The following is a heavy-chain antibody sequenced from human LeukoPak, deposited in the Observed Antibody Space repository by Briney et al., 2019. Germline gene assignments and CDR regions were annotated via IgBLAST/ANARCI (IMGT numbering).Heavy chain of an antibody. CDR1: GYSISSGYY. J-gene: IGHJ4*02. D-gene: IGHD3-22*01. CDR3: ARGGYYDSSGYQFDY. CDR2: INHSGST. V-gene: IGHV4-34*01. Sequence: PSETLSLTCAVSGYSISSGYYWSWIRQPPGKGLEWIGEINHSGSTNYNPSLKSRVTISVDTSKNQFSLKLSSVTAADTAVYYCARGGYYDSSGYQFDYWGQGTLVTVSS.